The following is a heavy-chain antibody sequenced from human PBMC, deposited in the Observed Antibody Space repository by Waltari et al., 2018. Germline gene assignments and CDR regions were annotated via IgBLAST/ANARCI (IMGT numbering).Heavy chain of an antibody. CDR1: GGTFSSYA. V-gene: IGHV1-69*01. D-gene: IGHD4-17*01. J-gene: IGHJ4*02. Sequence: QVQLVQSGAEVKKPGSSVKVSCKASGGTFSSYAISWVRRAPGQGLEWMGGIIPIFGTANYAQKFQGRVTITADESTSTAYMELSSLRSEDTAVYYCAREINPHGDQRGYFDYWGQGTLVTVSS. CDR2: IIPIFGTA. CDR3: AREINPHGDQRGYFDY.